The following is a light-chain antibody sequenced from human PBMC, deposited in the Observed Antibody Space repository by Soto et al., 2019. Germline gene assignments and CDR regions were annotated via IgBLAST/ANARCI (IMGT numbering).Light chain of an antibody. J-gene: IGKJ1*01. V-gene: IGKV3-15*01. Sequence: EIVMTQSPATLSVSPGERATLSCRASQSVGGNLAWYQQKPGQAPRLLIYGASTRATGIPARFSGSGSGTEFTLTISSLQSEDFAVYYCQQYNNWPPWTFGQGTKVDIK. CDR2: GAS. CDR3: QQYNNWPPWT. CDR1: QSVGGN.